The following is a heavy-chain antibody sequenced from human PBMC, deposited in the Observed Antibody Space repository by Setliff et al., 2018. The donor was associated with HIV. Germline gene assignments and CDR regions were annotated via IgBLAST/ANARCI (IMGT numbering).Heavy chain of an antibody. D-gene: IGHD2-2*01. CDR1: GYTLTELS. V-gene: IGHV1-24*01. CDR2: FDPEDGET. CDR3: ARSPHIVVVPPLQRDHYYYMDV. Sequence: ASVKVSCKVSGYTLTELSMHWVRQAPGKGLEWMGGFDPEDGETIYAQKFQGRVTMTRDTSTSTAYMELSSLRSEDTAVYYCARSPHIVVVPPLQRDHYYYMDVWGRGTTVTVSS. J-gene: IGHJ6*03.